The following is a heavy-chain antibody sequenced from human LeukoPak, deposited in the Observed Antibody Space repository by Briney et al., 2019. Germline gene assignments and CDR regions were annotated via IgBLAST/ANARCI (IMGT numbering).Heavy chain of an antibody. CDR1: GDSVSSNSAA. D-gene: IGHD4-17*01. Sequence: SQTLSLTCALSGDSVSSNSAAWNWIRQSPSRGLEWLGRTYYRSKWYNDYAVSVKSRITINPDTSKNQFSLQLNSVTPEDTAVYYCARDTTVIDPNYYYYYYMDVWGKGTTVTVSS. V-gene: IGHV6-1*01. J-gene: IGHJ6*03. CDR2: TYYRSKWYN. CDR3: ARDTTVIDPNYYYYYYMDV.